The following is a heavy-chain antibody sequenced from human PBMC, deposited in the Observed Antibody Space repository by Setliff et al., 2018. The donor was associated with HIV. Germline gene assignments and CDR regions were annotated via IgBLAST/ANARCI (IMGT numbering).Heavy chain of an antibody. V-gene: IGHV5-51*01. J-gene: IGHJ6*03. CDR2: IYPDDSDT. CDR3: TRHPLRPGIAGYFYFVDV. Sequence: PGESLKISCKGSGFTFTDYWIGWVRQMPEKGLEWMGIIYPDDSDTRYSPSFQGQVTLSADKSINTAYLQWSSLKASDTAIYYCTRHPLRPGIAGYFYFVDVWGTGTTVTVSS. CDR1: GFTFTDYW. D-gene: IGHD3-9*01.